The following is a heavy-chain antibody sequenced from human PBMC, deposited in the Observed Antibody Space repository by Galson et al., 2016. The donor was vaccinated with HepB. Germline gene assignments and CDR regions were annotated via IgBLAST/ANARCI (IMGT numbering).Heavy chain of an antibody. J-gene: IGHJ6*02. D-gene: IGHD3-9*01. V-gene: IGHV1-69*13. CDR1: GGTFSNYA. Sequence: SVKVSCKASGGTFSNYAITWVRQAPGQGLEWMGGMIPVFGTSNNAQKFQGRLTITADESSSTAYMDLNSLRSEDTAVYYCARTPGVLSNQNAMDVWGQGTTVTVTS. CDR2: MIPVFGTS. CDR3: ARTPGVLSNQNAMDV.